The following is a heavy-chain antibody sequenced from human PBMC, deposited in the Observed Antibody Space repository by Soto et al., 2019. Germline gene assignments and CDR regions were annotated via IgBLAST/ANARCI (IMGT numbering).Heavy chain of an antibody. Sequence: PGGSLRLSCAASGFTFTRYSMNWVRQAPGKGPEWVSSISSTTNYIYYGDSMKGRFTISRDNAKNSLYLEMNSLRAEDTAVYYCARESEDLTSNFAHRGQGPLVTVSS. J-gene: IGHJ4*02. V-gene: IGHV3-21*06. CDR1: GFTFTRYS. CDR3: ARESEDLTSNFAH. CDR2: ISSTTNYI.